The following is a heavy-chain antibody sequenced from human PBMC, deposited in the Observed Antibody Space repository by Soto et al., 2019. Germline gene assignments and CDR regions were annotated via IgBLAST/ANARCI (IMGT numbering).Heavy chain of an antibody. J-gene: IGHJ6*02. CDR2: IYPGDSHT. CDR3: ARTARPTYYYYFGKDV. D-gene: IGHD6-6*01. V-gene: IGHV5-51*01. Sequence: PGESLKISCKGSGYSFTSYWIGWVRQMPGKGLEWMGIIYPGDSHTRYSPSFQGQVTISADKSISTACLQWSSLKASDTAMYYCARTARPTYYYYFGKDVWGQGTTVTVSS. CDR1: GYSFTSYW.